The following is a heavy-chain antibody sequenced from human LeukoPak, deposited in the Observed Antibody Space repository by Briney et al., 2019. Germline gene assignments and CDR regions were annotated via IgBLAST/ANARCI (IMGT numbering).Heavy chain of an antibody. V-gene: IGHV3-48*04. J-gene: IGHJ4*02. Sequence: PGGSLRLSCAASGFTFSSYSMTWVRQAPGKGLEWVSYMSSGGSTIYYADSVKGRFTISRDNAKNSLYLQMNSLRAEDTAVYYCARELEVPFDYWGQGTLVTVSS. CDR2: MSSGGSTI. CDR1: GFTFSSYS. CDR3: ARELEVPFDY.